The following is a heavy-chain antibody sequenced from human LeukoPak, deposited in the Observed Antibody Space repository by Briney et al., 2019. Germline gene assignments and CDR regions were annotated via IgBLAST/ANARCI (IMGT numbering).Heavy chain of an antibody. CDR2: IYYSGST. Sequence: SETLSLTCAVSGGSISSGDYSWSWIRQAPGKGLEWIGYIYYSGSTYYNPSLKSRVTISVDTSKNHFSLRLTSVTAADTAVYYCARELVAADYWYFDLWGRGTLVTVSS. CDR3: ARELVAADYWYFDL. D-gene: IGHD6-25*01. J-gene: IGHJ2*01. CDR1: GGSISSGDYS. V-gene: IGHV4-30-2*01.